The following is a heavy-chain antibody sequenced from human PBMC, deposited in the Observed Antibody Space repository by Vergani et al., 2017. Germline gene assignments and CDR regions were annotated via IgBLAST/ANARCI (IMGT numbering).Heavy chain of an antibody. J-gene: IGHJ4*02. V-gene: IGHV4-59*10. CDR2: IYTSGST. CDR3: ARGGYSYEFDY. CDR1: GGSFSGYY. D-gene: IGHD5-18*01. Sequence: QVQLQQWGAGLLKPSETLSLTCAVYGGSFSGYYWSWIRQPAGKGLEWIGRIYTSGSTNYNPSLKSRVTMSVDTSKNQFSLKLSSVTAADTAVYYCARGGYSYEFDYWGQGTLVTVSS.